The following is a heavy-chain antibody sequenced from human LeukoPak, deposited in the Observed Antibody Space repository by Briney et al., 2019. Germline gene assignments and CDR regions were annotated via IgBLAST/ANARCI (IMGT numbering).Heavy chain of an antibody. Sequence: SETLSLTCTVSGGSISSYYWSWIRQPAGKGLEWIGRIYTSGSTNYNPSLKSRVTMSVDTSKNQFSLKLSSVTAADTAVYYCAREGGTVGAGTFDIWGQGTVVTVSS. CDR2: IYTSGST. CDR3: AREGGTVGAGTFDI. D-gene: IGHD3/OR15-3a*01. V-gene: IGHV4-4*07. CDR1: GGSISSYY. J-gene: IGHJ3*02.